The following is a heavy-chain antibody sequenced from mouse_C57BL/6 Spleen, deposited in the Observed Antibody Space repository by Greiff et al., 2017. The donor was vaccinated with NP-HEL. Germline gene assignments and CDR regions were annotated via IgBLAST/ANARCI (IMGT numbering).Heavy chain of an antibody. CDR3: ARGYYGSSYAWFAY. J-gene: IGHJ3*01. V-gene: IGHV5-17*01. Sequence: EVQLVESGGGLVKPGGSLKLSCAASGFTFSDYGMHWVRQAPEQGLEWVAYISSGSSTIYYADTVKGRFTISRDNAKNTLFLQMTSLRSEDTAMYYCARGYYGSSYAWFAYWGQGTLVTVSA. CDR1: GFTFSDYG. CDR2: ISSGSSTI. D-gene: IGHD1-1*01.